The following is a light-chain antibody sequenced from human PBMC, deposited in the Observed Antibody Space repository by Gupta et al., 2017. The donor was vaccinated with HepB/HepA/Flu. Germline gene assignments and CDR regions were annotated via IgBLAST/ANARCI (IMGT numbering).Light chain of an antibody. V-gene: IGKV1-5*03. CDR2: KAS. CDR3: QQYNSYWT. Sequence: DIQMTQSPSTLSASVGDRVTITCRASQSISSWLAWYQQKPGKAPKLLIYKASSLERGVPSRFSGSGSGKEFTLTISSLQPDDFATYYGQQYNSYWTFGQGTKVEIK. J-gene: IGKJ1*01. CDR1: QSISSW.